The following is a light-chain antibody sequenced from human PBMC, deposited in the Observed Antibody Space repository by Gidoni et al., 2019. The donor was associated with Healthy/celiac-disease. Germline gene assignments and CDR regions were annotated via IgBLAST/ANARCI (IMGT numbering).Light chain of an antibody. CDR2: DAS. Sequence: EIVLTQSPAPLSLAPGERATLYCRASQSVSSYLAWYQQKPGQAPRLLIYDASNRATGIPARFSGSGSGTDFTLTISSLEPEDFAVYYCQQRSNWPLTFGGGTKVEIK. V-gene: IGKV3-11*01. J-gene: IGKJ4*01. CDR3: QQRSNWPLT. CDR1: QSVSSY.